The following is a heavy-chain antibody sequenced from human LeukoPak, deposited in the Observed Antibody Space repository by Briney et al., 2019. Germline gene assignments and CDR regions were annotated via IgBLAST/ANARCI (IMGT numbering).Heavy chain of an antibody. Sequence: GGSLRLSCAGSGFPFSIYGMNWVRQAPGKGLEWVSGISPGGGPTYYADSVKGRFTISRDDSKNTLYLHMNSLRVEDTAVYYCARDYGGSSPFDYWGQGTLVTVSS. CDR2: ISPGGGPT. J-gene: IGHJ4*02. CDR1: GFPFSIYG. V-gene: IGHV3-23*01. D-gene: IGHD4-23*01. CDR3: ARDYGGSSPFDY.